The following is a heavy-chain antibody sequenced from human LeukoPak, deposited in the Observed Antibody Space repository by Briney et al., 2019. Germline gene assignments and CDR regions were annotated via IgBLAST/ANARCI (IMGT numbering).Heavy chain of an antibody. Sequence: GGSLRLSCAASGFTFSSYGMRWVRQAPGKGLEWVAFIRYDGSNKYYADSVKGRFTISRDNSKNTLYLQMNSLRAEDTAVYYCARSFGSYSSSWYRFGYWGQGTLVTVSS. CDR3: ARSFGSYSSSWYRFGY. J-gene: IGHJ4*02. CDR2: IRYDGSNK. CDR1: GFTFSSYG. V-gene: IGHV3-30*02. D-gene: IGHD6-13*01.